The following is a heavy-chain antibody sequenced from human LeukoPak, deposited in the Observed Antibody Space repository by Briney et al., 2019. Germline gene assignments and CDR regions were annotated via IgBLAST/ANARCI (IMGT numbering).Heavy chain of an antibody. Sequence: PGGSLRLSCAASGFTFSDYYMSWIRQPPGKGLEWIGSMFYSGSSYYNPSLKSRVTISVDTSKNQFSLKVSSVTAADTAVYYCSGLGARNYYGMDVWGQGTTVTVSS. V-gene: IGHV4-38-2*01. CDR1: GFTFSDYY. D-gene: IGHD1-26*01. CDR2: MFYSGSS. CDR3: SGLGARNYYGMDV. J-gene: IGHJ6*02.